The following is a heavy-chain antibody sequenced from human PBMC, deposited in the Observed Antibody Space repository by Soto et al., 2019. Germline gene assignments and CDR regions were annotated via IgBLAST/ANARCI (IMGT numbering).Heavy chain of an antibody. CDR1: GFTFSSYA. CDR3: ATGVEVGYFDWTSSMDV. Sequence: QVQLVESGGGVVQPGRSLRLSCAASGFTFSSYAMHWVRQAPGKGLEWVAVISYDGSNKYYADSVKGRFTISRDNSKNTLYLQRNRLRAEDTAVYYCATGVEVGYFDWTSSMDVWGQGTTVTVSS. V-gene: IGHV3-30-3*01. J-gene: IGHJ6*02. D-gene: IGHD3-9*01. CDR2: ISYDGSNK.